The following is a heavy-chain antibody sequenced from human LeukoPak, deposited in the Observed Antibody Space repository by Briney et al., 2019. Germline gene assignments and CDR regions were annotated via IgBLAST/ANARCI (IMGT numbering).Heavy chain of an antibody. V-gene: IGHV7-4-1*02. CDR2: INTNTGNP. J-gene: IGHJ4*02. CDR3: ARDLGGSGGDLRY. Sequence: EASVKVSCKASGYTFTSYGISWVRQAPGQGLEWMGWINTNTGNPTYAQGFTGRFVFSLDTSVSTAYLQISSLKAEDTAVYYCARDLGGSGGDLRYWGQGTLVTVSS. CDR1: GYTFTSYG. D-gene: IGHD2-15*01.